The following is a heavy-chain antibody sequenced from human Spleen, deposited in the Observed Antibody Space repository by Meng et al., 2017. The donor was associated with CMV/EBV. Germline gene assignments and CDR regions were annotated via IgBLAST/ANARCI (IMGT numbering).Heavy chain of an antibody. V-gene: IGHV4-61*08. CDR1: GGSVTSEDYY. J-gene: IGHJ5*02. CDR2: RYFSGST. CDR3: ARGPPYCSTTSCYESLPWFDP. D-gene: IGHD2-2*01. Sequence: SETLSLTCSVSGGSVTSEDYYWSWIRQPPGKGLEWIGYRYFSGSTNYNPSLKSRVTISLDRSKNQFSLRLTSVTAADTAVYYCARGPPYCSTTSCYESLPWFDPWGQGTLVTVSS.